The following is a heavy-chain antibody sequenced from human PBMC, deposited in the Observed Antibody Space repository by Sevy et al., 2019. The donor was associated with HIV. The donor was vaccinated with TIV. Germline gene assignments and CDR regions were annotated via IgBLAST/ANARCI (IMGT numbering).Heavy chain of an antibody. CDR3: AREGCTRPHDH. J-gene: IGHJ4*02. CDR2: LSFGCGRI. D-gene: IGHD2-8*01. CDR1: GFNFNIYR. V-gene: IGHV3-23*01. Sequence: GGSLRLSCVASGFNFNIYRMSWVRQAPGKGLEWVSTLSFGCGRINHADSVQGRFTMSRDDSKKTVYLEMNSLRDEDTAVYYCAREGCTRPHDHWGQGTLVTVSS.